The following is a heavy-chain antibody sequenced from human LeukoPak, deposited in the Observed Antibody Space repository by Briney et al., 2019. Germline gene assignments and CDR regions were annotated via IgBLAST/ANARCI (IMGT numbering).Heavy chain of an antibody. D-gene: IGHD3-22*01. J-gene: IGHJ4*02. V-gene: IGHV4-59*01. CDR2: IYYSGST. CDR3: ARDKGSRGPATAAFDY. CDR1: GGSISSYY. Sequence: PSETLSLTCTVSGGSISSYYWSWIRQPPGKGLEWIGYIYYSGSTNYNPSLKSRVTISVDTSKNQFSLKLSSVTAADTAVYYCARDKGSRGPATAAFDYWGQGTLVTVSS.